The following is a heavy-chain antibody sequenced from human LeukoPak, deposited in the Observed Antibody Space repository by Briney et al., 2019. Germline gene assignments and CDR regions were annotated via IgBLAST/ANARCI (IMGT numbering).Heavy chain of an antibody. CDR2: IYTSGST. D-gene: IGHD3-22*01. J-gene: IGHJ3*02. V-gene: IGHV4-61*02. Sequence: SGTLPLTCSVSGGSISSGSYYGIWLRQPGGRGLEWVGRIYTSGSTNYNPSLKSRVTISVDTSKNQFSLKLSSVTAADAAVYYCARDLYYYDSSGYYLWGFDIWGQGTMVTVSS. CDR3: ARDLYYYDSSGYYLWGFDI. CDR1: GGSISSGSYY.